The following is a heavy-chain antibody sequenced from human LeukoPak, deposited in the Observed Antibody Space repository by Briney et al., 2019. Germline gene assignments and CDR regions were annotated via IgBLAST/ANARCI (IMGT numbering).Heavy chain of an antibody. CDR2: ISSSSDYI. D-gene: IGHD1-26*01. J-gene: IGHJ4*02. CDR3: ARGVGATKATFDY. Sequence: GGSLRLSCAASGFTFSSYSMNWVRQAPGKGLEWVSSISSSSDYIYYADSVKGRFTISRDNAKHSLYLQMNSLRAEDTAVYYCARGVGATKATFDYWGQGTLVTVSS. CDR1: GFTFSSYS. V-gene: IGHV3-21*01.